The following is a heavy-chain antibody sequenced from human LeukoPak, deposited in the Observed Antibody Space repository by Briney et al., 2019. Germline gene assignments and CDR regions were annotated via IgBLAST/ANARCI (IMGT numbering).Heavy chain of an antibody. J-gene: IGHJ5*02. D-gene: IGHD1-26*01. CDR2: IYKGGST. V-gene: IGHV4-59*01. CDR1: GGSFSSYY. Sequence: SSETLSLTCTVSGGSFSSYYWSWIRQPPGKGLKWIGYIYKGGSTNYNPSLKSRLTISADTSKKQFSLKLRSVTAADTAVYYCARDQGGVGQNWFDPWGQGILVTVSS. CDR3: ARDQGGVGQNWFDP.